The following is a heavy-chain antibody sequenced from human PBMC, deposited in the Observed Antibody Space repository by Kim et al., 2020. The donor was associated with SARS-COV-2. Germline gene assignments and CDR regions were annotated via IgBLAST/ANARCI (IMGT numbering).Heavy chain of an antibody. V-gene: IGHV1-2*02. Sequence: NYAQKFQGRVTMTRDTSISTAYMELSRLRSDDTAVYYCARVGLGGYSYGSWGQGTLVTVSS. J-gene: IGHJ5*02. CDR3: ARVGLGGYSYGS. D-gene: IGHD5-18*01.